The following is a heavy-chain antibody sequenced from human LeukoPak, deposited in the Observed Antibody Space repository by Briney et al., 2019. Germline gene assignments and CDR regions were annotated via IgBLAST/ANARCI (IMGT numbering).Heavy chain of an antibody. D-gene: IGHD3-10*01. CDR3: ASHIYDSGSYGDN. Sequence: SVKVSREASGDTFSSYVIFWVRQAPGQGLEWMGEYIPVFGSANYAQQFQDRVTITTDESTSTAYMDLSRLKYEDTAVHYCASHIYDSGSYGDNWGQGTLVTVSS. CDR2: YIPVFGSA. V-gene: IGHV1-69*05. CDR1: GDTFSSYV. J-gene: IGHJ4*02.